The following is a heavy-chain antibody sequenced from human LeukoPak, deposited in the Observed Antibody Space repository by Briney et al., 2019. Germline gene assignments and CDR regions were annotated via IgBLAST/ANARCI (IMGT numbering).Heavy chain of an antibody. V-gene: IGHV6-1*01. CDR1: GDSVSSNRNA. D-gene: IGHD3-10*01. CDR2: TYYRSKWYR. CDR3: ARDRGRSYPFDY. J-gene: IGHJ4*02. Sequence: SQTLSLTCAISGDSVSSNRNAWNWIRQSPSRGLEWLGRTYYRSKWYRDYAVSVKSRITINPDTSENQFSLHLNSVTPEDTAVYYCARDRGRSYPFDYWGQGTLVTVSS.